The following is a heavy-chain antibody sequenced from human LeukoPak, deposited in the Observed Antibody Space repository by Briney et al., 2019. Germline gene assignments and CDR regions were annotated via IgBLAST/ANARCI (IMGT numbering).Heavy chain of an antibody. J-gene: IGHJ6*02. Sequence: ASVKVSCKASGGTFSSYAISWVRQAPGQGLEWMGGFDPEDGETIYAQKFQGRVTMTEDTSTDTAYMELSSLRSEDTAVYYCATGHGDYQSRYYYYYYGMDVWGQGTTVTVSS. CDR1: GGTFSSYA. D-gene: IGHD4-17*01. CDR3: ATGHGDYQSRYYYYYYGMDV. CDR2: FDPEDGET. V-gene: IGHV1-24*01.